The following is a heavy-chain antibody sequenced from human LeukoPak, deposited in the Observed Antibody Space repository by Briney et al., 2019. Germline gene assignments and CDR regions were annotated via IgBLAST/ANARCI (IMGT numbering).Heavy chain of an antibody. CDR3: VRDRTKYCSSTSCPLDY. D-gene: IGHD2-2*01. CDR2: INPYSGGT. CDR1: GYSFTGYY. J-gene: IGHJ4*02. V-gene: IGHV1-2*02. Sequence: ASVKVSCKASGYSFTGYYMHWVRQAPGQGLEWMGWINPYSGGTNYAQKFQGRVTMTRDTSISTAYMELSRLRSDDTAVYYCVRDRTKYCSSTSCPLDYWGQGTLVTVSS.